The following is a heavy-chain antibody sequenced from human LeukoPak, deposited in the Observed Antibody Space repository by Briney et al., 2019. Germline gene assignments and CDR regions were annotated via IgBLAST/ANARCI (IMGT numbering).Heavy chain of an antibody. J-gene: IGHJ4*02. CDR2: IYHSGST. CDR3: VRDGGSGWTGFDY. Sequence: SQTLSLTCAVSGGSISSGGYSWSWIRQPPGKGLEWIGYIYHSGSTYYNPSLKSRVTISEDTSKNQFSLKLSFVSAADTAVYYCVRDGGSGWTGFDYWGQGTLVTVSS. CDR1: GGSISSGGYS. D-gene: IGHD6-19*01. V-gene: IGHV4-30-2*01.